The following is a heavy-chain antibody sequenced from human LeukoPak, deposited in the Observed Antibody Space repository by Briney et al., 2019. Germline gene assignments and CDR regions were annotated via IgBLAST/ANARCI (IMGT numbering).Heavy chain of an antibody. CDR2: ISERGGST. V-gene: IGHV3-23*01. Sequence: GGSLRLSCVVSGLSLSNYAMTWVRQAPGEGLEWVSYISERGGSTTYADSVKGRFTISRDTSLNTLYLQMNNLRAEDTAVYFCAKRGVVIRGLLVIGYHQEAYHYDFWGQGVLVTVSS. D-gene: IGHD3-10*01. CDR3: AKRGVVIRGLLVIGYHQEAYHYDF. J-gene: IGHJ4*02. CDR1: GLSLSNYA.